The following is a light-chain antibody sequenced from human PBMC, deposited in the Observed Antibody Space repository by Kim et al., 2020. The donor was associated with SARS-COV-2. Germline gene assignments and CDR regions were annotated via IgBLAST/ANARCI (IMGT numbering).Light chain of an antibody. Sequence: EIVLTQSPGTLSLSPGERATLSCRTSQSVNSQLAWYQQKFCQPPRLLIYDASNRATGIPARFSGSGSGTDFTLSISSLEPEDFAVYYCQQCSKRPLTFGVWTKVDIK. J-gene: IGKJ4*01. V-gene: IGKV3-11*01. CDR3: QQCSKRPLT. CDR1: QSVNSQ. CDR2: DAS.